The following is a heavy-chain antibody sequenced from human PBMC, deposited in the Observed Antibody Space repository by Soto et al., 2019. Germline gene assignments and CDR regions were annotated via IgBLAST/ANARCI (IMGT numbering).Heavy chain of an antibody. Sequence: PSETLSLTCGVYGGSFRNYYWIWVRQPPGKGLEWIGEVNHSGEATYNPSLQSRITMSVDTSKNQFSLKLSSVTAADTAVYYCARDREDSSSWKNWFDPWGQGTLVTVSS. CDR3: ARDREDSSSWKNWFDP. J-gene: IGHJ5*02. CDR2: VNHSGEA. V-gene: IGHV4-34*10. CDR1: GGSFRNYY. D-gene: IGHD6-13*01.